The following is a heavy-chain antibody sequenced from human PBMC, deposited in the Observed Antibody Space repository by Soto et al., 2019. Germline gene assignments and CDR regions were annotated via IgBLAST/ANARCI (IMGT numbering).Heavy chain of an antibody. D-gene: IGHD3-22*01. J-gene: IGHJ6*02. CDR2: IWYDGSNK. CDR1: GFTFSSYG. CDR3: ARGDYYYDSSGYYQNYYYYYGMDV. V-gene: IGHV3-33*01. Sequence: QVQLVESGGGVVQPGRSLRLSCAASGFTFSSYGMHWVRQAPGKGLEWVAVIWYDGSNKYYADSVKGRFTISRDNSKNTLYMQMNSLRAEDTAVYYCARGDYYYDSSGYYQNYYYYYGMDVWGQGTTVTVSS.